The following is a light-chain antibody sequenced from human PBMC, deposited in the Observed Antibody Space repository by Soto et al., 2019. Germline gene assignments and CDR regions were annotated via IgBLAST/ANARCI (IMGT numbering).Light chain of an antibody. J-gene: IGKJ5*01. CDR2: GAP. CDR3: QQVGSSPIT. V-gene: IGKV3-20*01. Sequence: EIVLTQSPGTLSLSPGERATLSCRASQSVNRSYLVWYQQRPGQAPRLLIYGAPSRATGIPDRFSGSASGADFTLTISRLEPEDFAVYYCQQVGSSPITFGQGTRLEIK. CDR1: QSVNRSY.